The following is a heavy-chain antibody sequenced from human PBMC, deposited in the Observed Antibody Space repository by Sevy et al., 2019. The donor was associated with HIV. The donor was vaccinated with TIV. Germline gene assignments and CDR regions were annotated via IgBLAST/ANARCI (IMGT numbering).Heavy chain of an antibody. CDR1: GFTFDDYT. CDR3: AKGWTPDY. CDR2: ISWDGGST. J-gene: IGHJ4*02. V-gene: IGHV3-43*01. D-gene: IGHD3-3*01. Sequence: GGSLRLSCAASGFTFDDYTMHWFRQAPGKGLEWVSLISWDGGSTYYADSVKGRFTSSRDNSKNSLYLQMNSLRTEDTALYYCAKGWTPDYWGQGTLVTVSS.